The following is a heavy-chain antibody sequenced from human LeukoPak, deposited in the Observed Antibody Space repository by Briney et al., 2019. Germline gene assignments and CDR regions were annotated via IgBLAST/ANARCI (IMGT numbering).Heavy chain of an antibody. D-gene: IGHD3-22*01. CDR3: TTGITMIVVVGYYFDY. CDR1: GFTFSNAW. V-gene: IGHV3-15*01. Sequence: GGSLRLSCAASGFTFSNAWMSWVRQAPGKGLEWVSRIKSKTDGGTTDYAAPVKGRFTISRDDSKNTLYLQMNSLKTEDTAVYYCTTGITMIVVVGYYFDYWGQGTLVTVSS. J-gene: IGHJ4*02. CDR2: IKSKTDGGTT.